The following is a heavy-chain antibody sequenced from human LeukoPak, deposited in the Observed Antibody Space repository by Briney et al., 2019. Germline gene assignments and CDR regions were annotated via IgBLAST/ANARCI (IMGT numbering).Heavy chain of an antibody. CDR3: ARLDENFDILTGYFRY. Sequence: SETLSLTCDVSGGSIINFYWSWVRRSPGKGLEWIGHIYYNGSTTYNPSLRTRVNISLDTSKKVFSLNLNSLTAADTAVYYCARLDENFDILTGYFRYWGQGTLVSVSS. CDR1: GGSIINFY. V-gene: IGHV4-59*01. J-gene: IGHJ4*02. CDR2: IYYNGST. D-gene: IGHD3-9*01.